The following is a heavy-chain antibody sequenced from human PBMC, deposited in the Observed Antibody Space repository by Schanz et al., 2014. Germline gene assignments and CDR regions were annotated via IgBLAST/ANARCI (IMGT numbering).Heavy chain of an antibody. V-gene: IGHV4-59*01. D-gene: IGHD5-12*01. CDR1: GVSISSYY. CDR2: ITYSGGT. J-gene: IGHJ6*03. CDR3: ARVHNTSLERGSHYYMDV. Sequence: QVQLQESGPGLVRPSETLSLTCTVSGVSISSYYWSWIRQSPGKGPEWIGYITYSGGTNHNASLKSRLTISVDTAKNKFSLKETSVTAADTAIYYGARVHNTSLERGSHYYMDVWGKGTTVTVSS.